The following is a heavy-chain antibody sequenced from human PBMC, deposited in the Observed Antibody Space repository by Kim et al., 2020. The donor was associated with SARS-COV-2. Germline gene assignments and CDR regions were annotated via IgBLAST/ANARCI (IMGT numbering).Heavy chain of an antibody. J-gene: IGHJ4*02. CDR2: IYSGGSI. V-gene: IGHV3-66*01. CDR3: ARDSVLMGSGRLVGFDY. CDR1: GFTVSSNH. Sequence: GGSLRLSCAASGFTVSSNHMSWVRQAPGKGLEWVSVIYSGGSIYYADSVKGRFTISRDTFKNTLYLQMNSLRAEDTAVYYCARDSVLMGSGRLVGFDYWGQGTLVTVSS. D-gene: IGHD3-10*01.